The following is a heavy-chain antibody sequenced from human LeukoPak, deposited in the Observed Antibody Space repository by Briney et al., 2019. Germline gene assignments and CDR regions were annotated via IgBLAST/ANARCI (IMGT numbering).Heavy chain of an antibody. CDR2: GT. Sequence: PSETLSLTCTVSGGSISSSSYYWGWIRQPPGKGLEWIGGTYYNPSLNTRVTISVDTSKNQFSLELSSVTAADTAVYYCAKGPAGLDSWGQGTLVTVSS. J-gene: IGHJ4*02. CDR1: GGSISSSSYY. CDR3: AKGPAGLDS. V-gene: IGHV4-39*07.